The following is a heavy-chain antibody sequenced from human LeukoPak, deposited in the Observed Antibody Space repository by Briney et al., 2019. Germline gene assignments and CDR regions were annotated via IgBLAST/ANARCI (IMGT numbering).Heavy chain of an antibody. V-gene: IGHV1-69*13. Sequence: ASVKVSCKASGGTFSSYAISWVRQAPGQGLEWMGGIIPIFGTANYAQKFQGRVTITADESTSTAYMELSSLRSEDTAVYYCASYCSSTSCYGRSGFDYWGQGTLVTVSS. CDR1: GGTFSSYA. CDR3: ASYCSSTSCYGRSGFDY. J-gene: IGHJ4*02. D-gene: IGHD2-2*01. CDR2: IIPIFGTA.